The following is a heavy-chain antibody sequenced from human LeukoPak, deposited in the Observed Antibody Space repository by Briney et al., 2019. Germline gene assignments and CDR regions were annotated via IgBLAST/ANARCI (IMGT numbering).Heavy chain of an antibody. CDR3: ARVHGDFWSGYYPFDY. CDR2: INPSGGSA. V-gene: IGHV1-46*01. CDR1: GYTFTSYY. Sequence: ASVKVSCKASGYTFTSYYMHWVRQAPGQGLEWMGIINPSGGSASYAQKFQGRVTMTRDTSISTAYMELSRLRSDDTAVYYCARVHGDFWSGYYPFDYWGQGTLVTVSS. D-gene: IGHD3-3*01. J-gene: IGHJ4*02.